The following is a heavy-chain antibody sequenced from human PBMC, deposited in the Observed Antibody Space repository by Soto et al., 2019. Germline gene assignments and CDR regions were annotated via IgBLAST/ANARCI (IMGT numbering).Heavy chain of an antibody. CDR1: GFPFSSFG. D-gene: IGHD2-2*01. J-gene: IGHJ6*02. CDR2: IWYDGSNK. CDR3: ARDPGFCSSTSCYGGYYYYYGREV. Sequence: PGGSLRLSCAASGFPFSSFGMHWVRQAPGKGLEWVAVIWYDGSNKYYADSVKGRFTISRDNSKNTLYLQMNSLRAEDTAVYYSARDPGFCSSTSCYGGYYYYYGREVWGQGTRVTFSS. V-gene: IGHV3-33*01.